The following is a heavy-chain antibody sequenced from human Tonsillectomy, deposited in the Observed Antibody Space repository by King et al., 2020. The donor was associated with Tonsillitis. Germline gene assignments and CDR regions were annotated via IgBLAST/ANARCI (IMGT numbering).Heavy chain of an antibody. CDR1: GDSISSSRYF. Sequence: QLQESGPGLVKPSETLSLTCTVFGDSISSSRYFWGWIRQPPGKGLEWIGSIYYSGSTYCNPSLKSRVTISEDTSKNQIFLNLTSVTAAATAVYYCARRGSGRYYYYVDVWGKGTTVTVSS. CDR3: ARRGSGRYYYYVDV. J-gene: IGHJ6*03. CDR2: IYYSGST. V-gene: IGHV4-39*01. D-gene: IGHD3-10*01.